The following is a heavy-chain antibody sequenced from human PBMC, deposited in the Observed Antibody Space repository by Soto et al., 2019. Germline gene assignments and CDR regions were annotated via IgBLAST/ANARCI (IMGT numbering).Heavy chain of an antibody. CDR1: GVSFSGYY. V-gene: IGHV4-34*01. J-gene: IGHJ4*02. CDR3: AKDASCISCGA. D-gene: IGHD1-26*01. Sequence: SETLSLTCAVYGVSFSGYYWTWTRQAPGKGLEWIGGINHGGDTYYNPSLKSRITISIDTSKNQFSLSLRSVTAADTAIYYCAKDASCISCGAWGQGAPVTVSS. CDR2: INHGGDT.